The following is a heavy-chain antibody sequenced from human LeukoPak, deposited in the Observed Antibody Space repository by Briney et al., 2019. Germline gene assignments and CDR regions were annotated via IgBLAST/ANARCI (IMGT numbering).Heavy chain of an antibody. Sequence: ASVKVSCKPSGYTFTSYALSWVRQAPGQGLEWMGWISTYSGNTNYAQKLQGRITMTIETSTSTAYMELRSLRSDATAVYYCARGGSRVVTYGNFDYWGQGTLVTVSS. J-gene: IGHJ4*02. V-gene: IGHV1-18*01. CDR1: GYTFTSYA. CDR3: ARGGSRVVTYGNFDY. D-gene: IGHD2-21*02. CDR2: ISTYSGNT.